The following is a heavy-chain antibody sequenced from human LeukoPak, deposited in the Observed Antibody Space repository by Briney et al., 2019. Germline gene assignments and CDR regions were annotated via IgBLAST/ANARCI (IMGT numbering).Heavy chain of an antibody. V-gene: IGHV1-2*02. CDR2: INPNNGAT. Sequence: ASVKVSCKASGYTFTGYYMHWVRQAPGQGLEWMGWINPNNGATNYAQKFQGRVTMTRDTSISTAYMELSRLTSDDTAVYYCAAPGGSPDYWGQGTLVTVSS. J-gene: IGHJ4*02. D-gene: IGHD2-15*01. CDR1: GYTFTGYY. CDR3: AAPGGSPDY.